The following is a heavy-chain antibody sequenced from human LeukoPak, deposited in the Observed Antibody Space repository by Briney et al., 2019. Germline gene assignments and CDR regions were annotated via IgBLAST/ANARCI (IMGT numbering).Heavy chain of an antibody. J-gene: IGHJ4*02. CDR3: ALSGGVSGYYKTFDY. Sequence: ASVKVSCRASGYTFIAYYMHWVRQAPGQGLEWMGIINPSGGSTSYAQKFQGRVTMTRDMSTSTVYMELSSLRSEDTAVYYCALSGGVSGYYKTFDYWGQGTLVTVSS. CDR1: GYTFIAYY. CDR2: INPSGGST. V-gene: IGHV1-46*01. D-gene: IGHD3-22*01.